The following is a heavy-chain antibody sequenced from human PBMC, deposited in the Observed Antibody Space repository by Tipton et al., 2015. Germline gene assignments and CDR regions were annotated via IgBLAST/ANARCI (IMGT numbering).Heavy chain of an antibody. Sequence: QLVQSGAEVKKPGESLKISCKGSGYTFGHYWIAWVRQMPGKGLEWMGLIYPGDSDTKYSPSFQGRVRISADKSISTAYLQWSSLKASDTAMYYCARAGLDSSSSSDYWGQGTLVTVSS. CDR1: GYTFGHYW. D-gene: IGHD6-6*01. CDR2: IYPGDSDT. V-gene: IGHV5-51*01. CDR3: ARAGLDSSSSSDY. J-gene: IGHJ4*02.